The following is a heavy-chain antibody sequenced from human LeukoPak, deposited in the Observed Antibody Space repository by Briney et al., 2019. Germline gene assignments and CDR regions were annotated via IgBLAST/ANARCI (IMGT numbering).Heavy chain of an antibody. J-gene: IGHJ4*02. D-gene: IGHD3-22*01. Sequence: GGSLRLSCAASGFTFSSYWMSWVRQAPGKGLEWVASIKQDGSEKYYVDSVKGRFTISRDNAKNSLYLQMNSLRAEDTAVYYCAREFYYDSSGGVGFDYWGQGTLVTVSS. CDR1: GFTFSSYW. V-gene: IGHV3-7*01. CDR2: IKQDGSEK. CDR3: AREFYYDSSGGVGFDY.